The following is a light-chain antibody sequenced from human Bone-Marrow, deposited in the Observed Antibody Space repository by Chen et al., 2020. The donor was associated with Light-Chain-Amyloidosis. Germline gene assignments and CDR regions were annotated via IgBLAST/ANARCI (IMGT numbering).Light chain of an antibody. Sequence: SYELPQPPSVSVSPGHMVRLTCSGDDLPTKYAYWYQQKPGQAPVLVIHRDTERPSGISERFSGSRSGTTATLTISGVQAEDEADYHCQSADSSGTYEVIFGGGTKLTVL. V-gene: IGLV3-25*03. CDR1: DLPTKY. CDR2: RDT. J-gene: IGLJ2*01. CDR3: QSADSSGTYEVI.